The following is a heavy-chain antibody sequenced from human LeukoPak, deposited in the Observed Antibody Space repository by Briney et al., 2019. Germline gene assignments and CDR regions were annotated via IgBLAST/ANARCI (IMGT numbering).Heavy chain of an antibody. D-gene: IGHD1-26*01. CDR2: IWYDGSNK. Sequence: GGSLRLSCAASGFTFSSYGMHWVRQAPGKGLEWVAVIWYDGSNKYYADSVKGRFTISRDNSKNTLYLQMNSLRAEDTAMYHCARSEGSYSAIDYWGQGTLVIVSS. CDR1: GFTFSSYG. V-gene: IGHV3-33*01. CDR3: ARSEGSYSAIDY. J-gene: IGHJ4*02.